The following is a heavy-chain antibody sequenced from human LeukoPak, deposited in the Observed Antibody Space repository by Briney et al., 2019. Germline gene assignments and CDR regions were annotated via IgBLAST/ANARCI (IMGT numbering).Heavy chain of an antibody. J-gene: IGHJ5*02. D-gene: IGHD3-16*02. CDR3: ASGLRLGELSPRDP. CDR2: INHSGST. V-gene: IGHV4-34*01. Sequence: SETLSLTCAVYGGSFSGYYWSWIRQPPGKGLEWIGEINHSGSTNYNPSPKSRVTISVDTSKNQFSLKLSSVTAADTAVYYCASGLRLGELSPRDPWGQGTLVTVSS. CDR1: GGSFSGYY.